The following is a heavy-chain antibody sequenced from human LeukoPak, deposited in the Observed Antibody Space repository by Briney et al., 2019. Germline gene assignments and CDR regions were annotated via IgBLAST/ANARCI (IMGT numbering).Heavy chain of an antibody. CDR1: GYTFTSYY. V-gene: IGHV1-46*01. Sequence: ASVKVSFKASGYTFTSYYMHWVRQAPGQGLEWMGIINPSGGSTSYAQKFQGRVTMTRDTSTSTVYMELSSLRSEDTAVYYCARVPSGSYYFGLSDYYYGMDVWGQGTTVTVSS. D-gene: IGHD1-26*01. CDR3: ARVPSGSYYFGLSDYYYGMDV. CDR2: INPSGGST. J-gene: IGHJ6*02.